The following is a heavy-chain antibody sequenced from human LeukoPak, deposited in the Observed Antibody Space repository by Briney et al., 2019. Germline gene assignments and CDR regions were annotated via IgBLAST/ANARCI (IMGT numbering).Heavy chain of an antibody. CDR2: IIPIFGRA. J-gene: IGHJ4*02. CDR3: ARVFARSGEISGSYFYY. CDR1: GGTFSSYA. Sequence: SVKVSCKASGGTFSSYAINWVRQAPGQGPEWMGGIIPIFGRANYAQKFQGRVTMTTDESTSTAYMELSSLRSEDTAVYDCARVFARSGEISGSYFYYWGQGTWSPSPQ. V-gene: IGHV1-69*05. D-gene: IGHD1-26*01.